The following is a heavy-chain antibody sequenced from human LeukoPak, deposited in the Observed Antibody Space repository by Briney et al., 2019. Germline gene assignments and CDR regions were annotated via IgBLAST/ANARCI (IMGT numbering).Heavy chain of an antibody. V-gene: IGHV1-69*13. Sequence: ASVKVSCKASGGTFSSYAISWVRQAPGQGLEWMGGIIPIFGTANYAQKFQGRATITADESTSTAYMELSSLRSEDTAVYYCATDGYGGLTQFDYWGQGTLVTVSS. CDR2: IIPIFGTA. J-gene: IGHJ4*02. CDR1: GGTFSSYA. CDR3: ATDGYGGLTQFDY. D-gene: IGHD3-16*01.